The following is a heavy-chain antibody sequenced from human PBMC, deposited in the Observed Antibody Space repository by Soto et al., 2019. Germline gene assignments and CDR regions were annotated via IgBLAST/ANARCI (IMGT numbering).Heavy chain of an antibody. V-gene: IGHV3-72*01. Sequence: EVQLVESGGGLVQPEGSLRLSCAASGFTFSDHYMDWVRQAPGKGLEWVGRIKNKANSYTTEYVAPVNGKFILSRDDSKNSVFLQMHRLNTDDTAVYYCTRVRLGSRRSSDYWGQGILVTVSS. CDR2: IKNKANSYTT. J-gene: IGHJ4*02. CDR1: GFTFSDHY. D-gene: IGHD6-13*01. CDR3: TRVRLGSRRSSDY.